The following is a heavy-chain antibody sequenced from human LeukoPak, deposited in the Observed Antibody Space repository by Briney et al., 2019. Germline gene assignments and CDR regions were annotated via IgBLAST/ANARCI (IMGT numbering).Heavy chain of an antibody. Sequence: ASVKVSCKASGYTFTTYDINWVRQATGQGLEWMGWMNPNSGNTGYAQKFQGRVTMTRNTSISTAFMELSGLRSEDTAVYYCARVIRYCSGGSCENWFDPWGQGTLVTVSS. CDR3: ARVIRYCSGGSCENWFDP. J-gene: IGHJ5*02. D-gene: IGHD2-15*01. V-gene: IGHV1-8*01. CDR2: MNPNSGNT. CDR1: GYTFTTYD.